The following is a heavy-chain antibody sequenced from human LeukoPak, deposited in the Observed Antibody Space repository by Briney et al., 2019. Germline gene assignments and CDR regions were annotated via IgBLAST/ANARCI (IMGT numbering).Heavy chain of an antibody. CDR1: GGSFSGYY. Sequence: PSETLSLTCAVYGGSFSGYYWSWIRQPPGKGLEWIGRIYSSGSTNYSPSLKSRVTISVDTSKNQFSLKLSSVTAADTAVYYCARMMAYKTIYWFDPWGQGTLVTVSS. CDR3: ARMMAYKTIYWFDP. CDR2: IYSSGST. D-gene: IGHD5-24*01. J-gene: IGHJ5*02. V-gene: IGHV4-59*01.